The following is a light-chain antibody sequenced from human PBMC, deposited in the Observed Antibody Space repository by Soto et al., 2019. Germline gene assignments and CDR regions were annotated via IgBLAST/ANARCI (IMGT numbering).Light chain of an antibody. J-gene: IGLJ1*01. CDR2: DVS. CDR1: SGDVGAYDF. V-gene: IGLV2-14*01. CDR3: VSFTVHYSYV. Sequence: QSVLTQPASVSGSPGQSITISCTGTSGDVGAYDFVSWYQHHPGKAPRLVIYDVSRRPAGASDRFSGSKSGSTASLTISSLQAEDEADYYCVSFTVHYSYVFGTGTKGTVL.